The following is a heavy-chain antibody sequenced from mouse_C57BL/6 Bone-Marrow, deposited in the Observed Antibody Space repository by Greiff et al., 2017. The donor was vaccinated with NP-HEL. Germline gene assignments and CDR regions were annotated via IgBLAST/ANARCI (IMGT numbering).Heavy chain of an antibody. V-gene: IGHV10-1*01. CDR2: IRSKSNNYAT. CDR3: VRNFLTTVVATRAMDY. D-gene: IGHD1-1*01. J-gene: IGHJ4*01. Sequence: DVMLVESGGGLVQPKGSLKLSCAASGFSFNTYAMNWVRQAPGTGLEWVARIRSKSNNYATYYADSVKDRFTISRDDSESMLYLQMNNLKTEDTAMYYCVRNFLTTVVATRAMDYWGQGTLVTVSS. CDR1: GFSFNTYA.